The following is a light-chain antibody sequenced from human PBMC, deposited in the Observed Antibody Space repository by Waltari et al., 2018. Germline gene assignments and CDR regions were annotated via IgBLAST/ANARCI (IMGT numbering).Light chain of an antibody. J-gene: IGKJ1*01. Sequence: ILLTQSQVSQSLSPGDSATLSCRASQSLSNALAWYQQKPGKAPKLLIYDASTWATGIPDRFSGSGSGTDFSLTISSLEPEDFAMYYCQQHVSFPATFGQGTKVEIK. CDR1: QSLSNA. V-gene: IGKV3-20*01. CDR2: DAS. CDR3: QQHVSFPAT.